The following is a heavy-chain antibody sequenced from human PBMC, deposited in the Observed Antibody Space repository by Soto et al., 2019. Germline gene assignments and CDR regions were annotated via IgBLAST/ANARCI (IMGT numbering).Heavy chain of an antibody. D-gene: IGHD6-13*01. CDR1: GDSISSSY. CDR3: ATGTAAVNLAPPNN. CDR2: IYYSGST. J-gene: IGHJ4*02. V-gene: IGHV4-59*01. Sequence: SETLSLTCTVSGDSISSSYWSLIRQPPGKGLEWIGYIYYSGSTNYNPSLKSRVTISVDTSKNQFSLKLTFVTAADTAVYYCATGTAAVNLAPPNNWGQGTLVTVSS.